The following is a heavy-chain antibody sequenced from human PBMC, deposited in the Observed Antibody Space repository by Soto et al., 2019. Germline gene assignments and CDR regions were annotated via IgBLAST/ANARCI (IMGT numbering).Heavy chain of an antibody. D-gene: IGHD6-13*01. CDR3: ARGADIAAAGTGGC. V-gene: IGHV3-21*01. CDR2: ISSSRSYI. CDR1: GFTFSRYS. J-gene: IGHJ4*02. Sequence: EVQLVESGGGLVQPGGSLRLSCEASGFTFSRYSMNWVRQAPGKGLEWVASISSSRSYIYYADSVKGRFTISRDNAKNSLYLQMNSRRDEDTAVYYCARGADIAAAGTGGCWGQGTLVTVSS.